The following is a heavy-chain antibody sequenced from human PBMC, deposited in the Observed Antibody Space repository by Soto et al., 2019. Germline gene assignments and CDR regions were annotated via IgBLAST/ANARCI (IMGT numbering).Heavy chain of an antibody. CDR1: GDSVSSDSAA. V-gene: IGHV6-1*01. CDR3: ARDHKPFIAAARPRYYGMDV. CDR2: TYYRSKWYN. D-gene: IGHD6-13*01. J-gene: IGHJ6*02. Sequence: SQTLSLTCAISGDSVSSDSAAWNWIRQSPSRGLEWLGRTYYRSKWYNDYAVSVKSRITINPDTSKNQFSLQLNSVTPEDTAVYYCARDHKPFIAAARPRYYGMDVWCPGTTLTVSS.